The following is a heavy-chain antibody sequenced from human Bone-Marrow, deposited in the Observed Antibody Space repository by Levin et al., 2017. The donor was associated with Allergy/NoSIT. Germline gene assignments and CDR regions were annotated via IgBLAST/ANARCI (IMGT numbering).Heavy chain of an antibody. J-gene: IGHJ6*03. CDR1: GGSISSGSYY. CDR2: IYTSGST. CDR3: ARTTMVRGAPQRMGPFMDV. V-gene: IGHV4-61*02. Sequence: SQTLSLTCTVSGGSISSGSYYWSWIRQPAGKGLEWIGRIYTSGSTNYNPSLKSRVTISVDTSKNQFSLKLSSVTAADTAVYYCARTTMVRGAPQRMGPFMDVWGKGTTVTVSS. D-gene: IGHD3-10*01.